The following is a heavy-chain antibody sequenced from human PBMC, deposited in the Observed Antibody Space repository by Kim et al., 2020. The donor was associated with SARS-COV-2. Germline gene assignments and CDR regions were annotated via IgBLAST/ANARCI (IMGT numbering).Heavy chain of an antibody. Sequence: GECTYYAQSQRGRFTSSRDNSKNTLSLQMTSLGAEDTTLYYCAKTGQLDYWGQGTLVTVSS. D-gene: IGHD6-13*01. CDR3: AKTGQLDY. CDR2: GECT. J-gene: IGHJ4*02. V-gene: IGHV3-23*01.